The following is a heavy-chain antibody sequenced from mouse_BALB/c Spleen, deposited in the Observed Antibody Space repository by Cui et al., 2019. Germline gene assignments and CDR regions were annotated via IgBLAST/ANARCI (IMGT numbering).Heavy chain of an antibody. CDR2: IDPNSGGT. J-gene: IGHJ2*01. Sequence: VLLQHPWTELLQPGGPAKLPCKASGYTFTSYWMHWVKQRPGRGLEWIGRIDPNSGGTKYNEKFKSKATLTVDKPSSTAYMQLSSLTSEDSAVYYCARYDYYGSSYFDYWGQGTTLTVSS. V-gene: IGHV1-72*01. CDR3: ARYDYYGSSYFDY. D-gene: IGHD1-1*01. CDR1: GYTFTSYW.